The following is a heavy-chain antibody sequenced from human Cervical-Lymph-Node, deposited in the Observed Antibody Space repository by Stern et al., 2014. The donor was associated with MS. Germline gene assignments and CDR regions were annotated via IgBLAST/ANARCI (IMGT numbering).Heavy chain of an antibody. CDR1: GGSLSSSY. J-gene: IGHJ3*01. CDR2: ISHSGST. Sequence: QLQLQESGPGLVKPSETLSLTCTVSGGSLSSSYWSWIRQSPGKGLEWIGYISHSGSTSNTPSLKGRVTVSLDTSKNQFSLRLSSVTAADTALYYCARDNSGTYWTFDLWGHGTMVTVSS. CDR3: ARDNSGTYWTFDL. V-gene: IGHV4-59*01. D-gene: IGHD3-10*01.